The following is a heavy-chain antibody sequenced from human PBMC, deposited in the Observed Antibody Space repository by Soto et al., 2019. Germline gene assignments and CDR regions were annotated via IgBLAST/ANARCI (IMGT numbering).Heavy chain of an antibody. D-gene: IGHD3-22*01. CDR1: GYTFTSYA. CDR3: ARSSGYYLIDEH. CDR2: INAGNGNT. J-gene: IGHJ4*02. V-gene: IGHV1-3*01. Sequence: QVQLVQSGAEVKKPGASVKVSCKASGYTFTSYAMHWVRQAPGQRLEWMGWINAGNGNTKYSQKFQGRVTITRDTSASTAYMELSNLRSEDTAVYYCARSSGYYLIDEHWGQGTLVTVSS.